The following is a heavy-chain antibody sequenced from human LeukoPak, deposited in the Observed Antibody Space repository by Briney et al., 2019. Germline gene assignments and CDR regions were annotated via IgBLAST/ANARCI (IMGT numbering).Heavy chain of an antibody. CDR1: GFTFSSYS. CDR2: ISSSSSYI. D-gene: IGHD6-13*01. Sequence: GGSLRLSCAASGFTFSSYSMNWVRQAPGKGLEWVSSISSSSSYIYYADSVKGRFTISRDNAKNSLYLQMNSLRAEDTAVYYCARDCVAAAGTFYNWFDPWGQGTLVTVSS. CDR3: ARDCVAAAGTFYNWFDP. V-gene: IGHV3-21*01. J-gene: IGHJ5*02.